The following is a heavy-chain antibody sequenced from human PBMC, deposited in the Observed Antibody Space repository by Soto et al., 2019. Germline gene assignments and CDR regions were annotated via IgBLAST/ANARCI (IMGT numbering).Heavy chain of an antibody. CDR2: IGGSSGHI. J-gene: IGHJ4*02. V-gene: IGHV3-21*01. D-gene: IGHD2-8*01. CDR3: ARTNGAYSNYLDY. Sequence: GGSLRLSCAASGFTFGSYSMVWVRQVPEKGLEWVSSIGGSSGHIYYADPLKGRFTISRDNAKNSLYLQMNSLRVEDTAVYYCARTNGAYSNYLDYWGQGTLVTVSS. CDR1: GFTFGSYS.